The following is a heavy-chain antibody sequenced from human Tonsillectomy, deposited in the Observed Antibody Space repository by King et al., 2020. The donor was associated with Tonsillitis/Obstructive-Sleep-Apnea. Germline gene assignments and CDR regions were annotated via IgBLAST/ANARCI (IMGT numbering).Heavy chain of an antibody. CDR1: GGSISSYY. Sequence: HVQLQESGPGLVKPSETLSLTCTVSGGSISSYYWSWIRQPPGKGLEWIGSIYYSGSTNYNASLKSRVTMSVDTSKNQFSLKLSSVTAADTAVYYCASRTTVVTPGYFQHWGQGTLVTVSP. V-gene: IGHV4-59*08. CDR2: IYYSGST. D-gene: IGHD4-23*01. J-gene: IGHJ1*01. CDR3: ASRTTVVTPGYFQH.